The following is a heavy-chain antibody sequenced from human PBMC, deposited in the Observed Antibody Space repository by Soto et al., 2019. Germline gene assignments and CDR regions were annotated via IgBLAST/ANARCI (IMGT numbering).Heavy chain of an antibody. V-gene: IGHV1-3*01. Sequence: QVQLVQSGAEVKKPGASVKVSCKASGYTFTSYAMHWVRQAPGQRLEWMGWINAGNGNTKYSQKFQGRVTITRDTAASTAYMELSSRRAEDTAVYYCARDTKAYCGGDCYLRPGPFDYWGQGTLVTVSS. CDR1: GYTFTSYA. CDR3: ARDTKAYCGGDCYLRPGPFDY. CDR2: INAGNGNT. J-gene: IGHJ4*02. D-gene: IGHD2-21*02.